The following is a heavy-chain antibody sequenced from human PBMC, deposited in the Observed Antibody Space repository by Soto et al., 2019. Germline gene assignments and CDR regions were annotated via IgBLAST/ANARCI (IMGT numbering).Heavy chain of an antibody. Sequence: SETLSLTCPVSGGSISSYYWSWIRQPPGKGLEWIGYIYYSGSTNYNPSLKSRVTISVDTSKNQFSLKLSSVTAADTALYYCAKGRSYYYYGVDVWGQGTTVTVSS. CDR2: IYYSGST. J-gene: IGHJ6*02. V-gene: IGHV4-59*08. CDR1: GGSISSYY. CDR3: AKGRSYYYYGVDV.